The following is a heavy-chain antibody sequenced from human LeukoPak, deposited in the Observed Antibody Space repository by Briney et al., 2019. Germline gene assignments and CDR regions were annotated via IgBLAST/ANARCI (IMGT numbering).Heavy chain of an antibody. V-gene: IGHV4-39*01. J-gene: IGHJ3*02. CDR1: GGSINSALYY. CDR2: VSHDGIT. D-gene: IGHD2-2*01. Sequence: ASETLSLTCTVSGGSINSALYYWAWIRQTPEQQLEWIGSVSHDGITKYSPSLGGRVSLSADTSKNAFFMEVHSVTAADSAIYYCANQLRRHAFDIWGQGTMVTVSS. CDR3: ANQLRRHAFDI.